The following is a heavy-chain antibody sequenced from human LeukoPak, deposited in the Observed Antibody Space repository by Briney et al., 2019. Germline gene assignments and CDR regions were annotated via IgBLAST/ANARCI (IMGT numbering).Heavy chain of an antibody. CDR3: ARDGNSYYDFWSGYPPPDY. CDR2: ISGSGGST. D-gene: IGHD3-3*01. CDR1: GFTFSSYA. Sequence: PGGSLRLSCAASGFTFSSYAMSWVRQAPGKGLEWVSAISGSGGSTYYADSVKGRFTISRDNSKNTLYLQMNSLRAEDTAVYYYARDGNSYYDFWSGYPPPDYWGQGTLVTVSS. V-gene: IGHV3-23*01. J-gene: IGHJ4*02.